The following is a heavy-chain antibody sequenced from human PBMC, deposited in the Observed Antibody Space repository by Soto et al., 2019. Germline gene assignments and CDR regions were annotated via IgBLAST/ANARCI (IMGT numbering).Heavy chain of an antibody. J-gene: IGHJ5*02. V-gene: IGHV4-30-4*01. CDR2: IYYSGST. CDR1: GGSISSGDYY. D-gene: IGHD2-15*01. Sequence: QVQLQESGPGLVKPSQTLSLTCTVSGGSISSGDYYWSWIRQPPGKGLEWIGYIYYSGSTYYNPSLKSRVTISVDTSKNQFSLKLSSVTAADTAVYYCARGPIVVVVAATVWFDPWGQGTLVTVSS. CDR3: ARGPIVVVVAATVWFDP.